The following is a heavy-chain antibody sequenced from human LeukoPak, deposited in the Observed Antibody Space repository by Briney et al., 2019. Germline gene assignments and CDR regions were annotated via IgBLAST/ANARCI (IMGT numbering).Heavy chain of an antibody. Sequence: SLRLSCAASGFTFDDYAMHWVRQAPGKGLEWVSGISWNSGSIGYADSAKGRFTISRDNAKNSLYLQMNSLRAEDTAVYYCARSDTIDYWGQGTLVTVSS. CDR3: ARSDTIDY. D-gene: IGHD2-21*02. J-gene: IGHJ4*02. CDR2: ISWNSGSI. V-gene: IGHV3-9*01. CDR1: GFTFDDYA.